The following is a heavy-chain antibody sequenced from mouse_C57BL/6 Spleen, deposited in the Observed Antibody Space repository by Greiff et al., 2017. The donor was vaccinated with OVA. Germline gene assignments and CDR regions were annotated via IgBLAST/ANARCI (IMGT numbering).Heavy chain of an antibody. Sequence: VQRVESGPGLVQPSQSLSITCTVSGFSLTSYGVHWVRQSPGKGLEWLGVIWSGGSTDYNAAFISRLSISKDNSKSQVFFKMNSLQADDTAIYYCARDGLLGRWYFDVWGTGTTVTVSS. CDR1: GFSLTSYG. CDR2: IWSGGST. CDR3: ARDGLLGRWYFDV. V-gene: IGHV2-2*01. D-gene: IGHD4-1*01. J-gene: IGHJ1*03.